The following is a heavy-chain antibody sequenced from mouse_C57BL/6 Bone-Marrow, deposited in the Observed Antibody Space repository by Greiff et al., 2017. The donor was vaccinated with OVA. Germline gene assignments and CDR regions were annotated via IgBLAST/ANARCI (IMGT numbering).Heavy chain of an antibody. V-gene: IGHV1-63*01. J-gene: IGHJ2*01. CDR3: ARYDGYYSFYFDY. D-gene: IGHD2-3*01. Sequence: QVQLQQSGAELVRPGTSVKMSCKASGYTFINYWIGWAKQRPGHGLEWIGDIYPGGGYTNYNEKFKGKATLTADKSSSTAYMQFSSLTSEDSAIYYCARYDGYYSFYFDYWGQGTTLTVSS. CDR1: GYTFINYW. CDR2: IYPGGGYT.